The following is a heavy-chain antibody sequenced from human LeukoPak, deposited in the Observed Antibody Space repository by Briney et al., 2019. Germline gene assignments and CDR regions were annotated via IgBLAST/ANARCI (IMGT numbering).Heavy chain of an antibody. CDR3: ARVGLDNTGWHISWLDP. Sequence: GGSLRLSCAASGFLFSDYYMTWIRQAPGRGLEWISYITTNGASTFYATSVKGRFTISRDNAQKSLFLQMDSLRAEDTAIYYCARVGLDNTGWHISWLDPWGQGTRVTVSS. CDR2: ITTNGAST. J-gene: IGHJ5*02. CDR1: GFLFSDYY. V-gene: IGHV3-11*01. D-gene: IGHD6-19*01.